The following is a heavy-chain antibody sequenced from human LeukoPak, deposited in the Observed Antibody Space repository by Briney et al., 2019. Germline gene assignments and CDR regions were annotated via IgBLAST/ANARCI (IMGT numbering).Heavy chain of an antibody. CDR1: GFTVSSNY. J-gene: IGHJ3*02. Sequence: GGSLRLSCAASGFTVSSNYMSWVRQAPGKGLEWVSVIYSGGSTYYADSVKGRFTISRDNSKNTLYLQMNSLRAEDTAVYYCATNYRVDARRTYAFDIWGQGTMVTVSS. CDR3: ATNYRVDARRTYAFDI. CDR2: IYSGGST. V-gene: IGHV3-66*01. D-gene: IGHD1-1*01.